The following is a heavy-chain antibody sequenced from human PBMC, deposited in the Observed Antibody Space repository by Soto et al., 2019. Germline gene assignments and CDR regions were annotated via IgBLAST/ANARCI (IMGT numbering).Heavy chain of an antibody. CDR1: ADTFTSYY. CDR2: INPNGGST. CDR3: ARSYAEVLRNIEEGSKWXXP. Sequence: ASVKVSCKAPADTFTSYYIHWVRQAPGHGLEWMGIINPNGGSTRFAQTFQGRNTMTRDTSTSTVYMELRSLRSEDTXMDYVARSYAEVLRNIEEGSKWXXPWGQGSLVTVSS. D-gene: IGHD3-9*01. V-gene: IGHV1-46*01. J-gene: IGHJ5*02.